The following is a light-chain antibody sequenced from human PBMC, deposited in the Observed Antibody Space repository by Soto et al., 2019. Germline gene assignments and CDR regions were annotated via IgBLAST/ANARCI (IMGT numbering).Light chain of an antibody. J-gene: IGKJ2*01. Sequence: EIVMTQSPATLSVSPGERAALSCRASQSVSSNFAWYQQKPGQAPRLLIYGASTRATGIPARFSGSGSGTESTLTISSLQSEDFAVYYCQQYNKWPYTFGQGTKVEIK. CDR3: QQYNKWPYT. V-gene: IGKV3-15*01. CDR2: GAS. CDR1: QSVSSN.